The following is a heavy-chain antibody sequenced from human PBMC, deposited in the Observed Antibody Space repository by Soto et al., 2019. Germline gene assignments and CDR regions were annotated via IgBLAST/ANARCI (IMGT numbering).Heavy chain of an antibody. V-gene: IGHV3-74*01. D-gene: IGHD1-1*01. CDR1: GFIFSSHW. Sequence: GSLRLSCAASGFIFSSHWMHWVRQAPGKGLVWVSHIGPDGSNMRDADSVQGRFTISRDNARNTLYLQMNSLRDEDTAVYYCVRDNNWSYVYWGQGILVTVYS. CDR3: VRDNNWSYVY. J-gene: IGHJ4*02. CDR2: IGPDGSNM.